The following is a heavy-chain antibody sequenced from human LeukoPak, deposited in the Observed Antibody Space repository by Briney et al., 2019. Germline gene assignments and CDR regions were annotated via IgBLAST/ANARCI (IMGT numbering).Heavy chain of an antibody. CDR1: GFTFSSYA. CDR2: ISYDGSNK. J-gene: IGHJ5*02. CDR3: ARDPASAGWFDP. V-gene: IGHV3-30-3*01. Sequence: PGGSLRLSCAASGFTFSSYAMHWVRQAPGKGLEWVAVISYDGSNKYYADSVKGRFTISRDNSKNTLYLQMNSLRAEDTAEYYCARDPASAGWFDPWGQGTLVTVSS.